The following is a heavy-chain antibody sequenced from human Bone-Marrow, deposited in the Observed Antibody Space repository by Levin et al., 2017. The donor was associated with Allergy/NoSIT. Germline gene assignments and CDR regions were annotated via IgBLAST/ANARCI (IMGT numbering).Heavy chain of an antibody. D-gene: IGHD1-14*01. Sequence: GGSLRLSCAASGLTVSNNYMSWVRQAPGKGLEWVALIYSRGDTYYADSVKGRFTISRDNSKNTLYLQTNSLRTEDTAVYHCARNIPVTDLGFWGRGTLVTVSS. CDR3: ARNIPVTDLGF. J-gene: IGHJ4*02. CDR2: IYSRGDT. CDR1: GLTVSNNY. V-gene: IGHV3-53*01.